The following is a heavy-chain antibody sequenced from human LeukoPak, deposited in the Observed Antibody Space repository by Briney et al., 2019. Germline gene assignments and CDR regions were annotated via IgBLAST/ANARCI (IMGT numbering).Heavy chain of an antibody. CDR3: AREVNTAAGTQVDY. CDR2: ISSSSSYT. J-gene: IGHJ4*02. Sequence: KSGGSLRLSCAASGFTFSDYYMSWIRQAPGKGLEWVSYISSSSSYTKYADSVEGRFTIFRDNTKNSLYLQMNSLRAEDTAVYYCAREVNTAAGTQVDYWGQGTLVTVSS. D-gene: IGHD6-13*01. V-gene: IGHV3-11*06. CDR1: GFTFSDYY.